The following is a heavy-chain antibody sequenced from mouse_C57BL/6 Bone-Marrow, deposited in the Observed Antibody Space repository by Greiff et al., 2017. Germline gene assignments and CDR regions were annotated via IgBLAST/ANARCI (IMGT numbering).Heavy chain of an antibody. J-gene: IGHJ1*03. Sequence: QVQLQQPGAELVMPGASVKLSCKASGYTFTSYWMHWVKQRPGQGLEWIGEIDPSDSYTNYNQKFKGKSTLTVDKSSCTAYMQLSSLTSEDSAVYYCARWGHGNYWYFDVWGTGTTVTVSS. V-gene: IGHV1-69*01. CDR3: ARWGHGNYWYFDV. D-gene: IGHD2-1*01. CDR1: GYTFTSYW. CDR2: IDPSDSYT.